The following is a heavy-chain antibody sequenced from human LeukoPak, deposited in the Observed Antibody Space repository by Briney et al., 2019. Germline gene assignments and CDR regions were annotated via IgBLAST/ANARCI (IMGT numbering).Heavy chain of an antibody. CDR3: ARDRQDDFWSAYYDY. CDR2: IKQDGNEK. D-gene: IGHD3-3*01. V-gene: IGHV3-7*01. CDR1: GFTFSNYW. Sequence: GGSLRLSCAVSGFTFSNYWMSWVRPAPGKGLEWVANIKQDGNEKYYVDSVKGRFTISRDNAKNSLYLQMNSLRAEDTAVYYCARDRQDDFWSAYYDYWGQGTLVTVSS. J-gene: IGHJ4*02.